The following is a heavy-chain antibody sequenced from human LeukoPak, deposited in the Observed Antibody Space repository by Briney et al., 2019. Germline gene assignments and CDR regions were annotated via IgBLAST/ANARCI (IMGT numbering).Heavy chain of an antibody. CDR1: GGSFSGYY. V-gene: IGHV4-34*01. CDR2: INHSGST. CDR3: ARGNPSYYYDSSGYYL. J-gene: IGHJ5*02. D-gene: IGHD3-22*01. Sequence: KPSETLSLTCAVYGGSFSGYYWSWIRQPPGKGLEWIGEINHSGSTNYNPSLKSRVTISVDTSKNQFPLKLSSVTAADTAVYYCARGNPSYYYDSSGYYLWGQGTLVTVSS.